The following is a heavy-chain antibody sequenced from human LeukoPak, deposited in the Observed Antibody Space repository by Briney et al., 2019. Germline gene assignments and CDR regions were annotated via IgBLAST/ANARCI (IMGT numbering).Heavy chain of an antibody. V-gene: IGHV3-53*01. Sequence: PGGSLRLSCAASGFTVSSNYMSWVRQAPGKGLEWVSVIYSGGSTYYADSVKGRFTISRDNSKNTLYLQMNSLRAEDTAVYYCVVERDGYNYDYWGQGTLVTVSS. CDR1: GFTVSSNY. CDR2: IYSGGST. D-gene: IGHD5-24*01. CDR3: VVERDGYNYDY. J-gene: IGHJ4*02.